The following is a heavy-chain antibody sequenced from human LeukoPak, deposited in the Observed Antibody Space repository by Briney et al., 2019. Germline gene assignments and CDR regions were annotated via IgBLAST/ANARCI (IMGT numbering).Heavy chain of an antibody. D-gene: IGHD6-13*01. Sequence: GASVKVSCKASGYTFTDYYMHWVRQAPGLGLEWMGWLHPNSGGTEYAQKFQGRVTMTRDTSISTAYMDLTRLTSDDTAVYYCASGSSSDFWGQGSLVTVSS. J-gene: IGHJ4*02. CDR1: GYTFTDYY. CDR3: ASGSSSDF. V-gene: IGHV1-2*02. CDR2: LHPNSGGT.